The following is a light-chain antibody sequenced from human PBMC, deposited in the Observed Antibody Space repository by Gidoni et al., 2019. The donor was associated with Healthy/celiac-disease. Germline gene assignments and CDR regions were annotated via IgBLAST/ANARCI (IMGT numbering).Light chain of an antibody. CDR3: AAWDDSLSGRYV. CDR2: RNN. CDR1: SSNIGSNY. V-gene: IGLV1-47*01. Sequence: QSVLTPPPPAPGTPGQTVTIPCSGRSSNIGSNYLYWYQQLPGTAPKLLIYRNNQRPSGVPDRFSGSKSGTSASLAISGLRSEDEADYYCAAWDDSLSGRYVFGTGTKVTVL. J-gene: IGLJ1*01.